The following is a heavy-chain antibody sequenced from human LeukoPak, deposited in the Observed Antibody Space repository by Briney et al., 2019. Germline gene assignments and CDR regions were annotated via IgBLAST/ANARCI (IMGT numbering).Heavy chain of an antibody. CDR2: IDYSGST. J-gene: IGHJ5*02. V-gene: IGHV4-39*07. D-gene: IGHD2-8*02. CDR1: GVPISNRKYY. Sequence: SETLSLTCSVSGVPISNRKYYWVWLRHPPGKGLEWIGSIDYSGSTYYNPSLKSRVTISVDTSKNQFSLKLTSVTAADTAVYYCAREAPGFGPWGQGTLVTVSS. CDR3: AREAPGFGP.